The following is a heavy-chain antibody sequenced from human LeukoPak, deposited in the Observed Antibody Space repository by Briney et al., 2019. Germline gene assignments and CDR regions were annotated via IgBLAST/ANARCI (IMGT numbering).Heavy chain of an antibody. CDR2: IIPIFGTA. Sequence: SVKVSCKASGGTFSSYAISWVRQAPGQGLEWMGGIIPIFGTANYAQKFQGRVTITTDESTSTDYMELSSLRSEDTAVYYCARGRGYYGSGNDFDYWGQGTLVTVSS. V-gene: IGHV1-69*05. CDR1: GGTFSSYA. J-gene: IGHJ4*02. D-gene: IGHD3-10*01. CDR3: ARGRGYYGSGNDFDY.